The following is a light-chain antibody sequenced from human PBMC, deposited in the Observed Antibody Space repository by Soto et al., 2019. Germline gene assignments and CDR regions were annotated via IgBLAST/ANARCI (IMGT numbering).Light chain of an antibody. CDR1: QSVSSSY. J-gene: IGKJ1*01. Sequence: EIVLTQSPGTLSLSPGERAALSCTASQSVSSSYLAWYQQKPGQAPRLLIYGVSTRATDIPDRFSGSGSGTDFTLTISRLEPEDFAVYYCQQYGTSPWTFGQGTKVEIK. V-gene: IGKV3-20*01. CDR3: QQYGTSPWT. CDR2: GVS.